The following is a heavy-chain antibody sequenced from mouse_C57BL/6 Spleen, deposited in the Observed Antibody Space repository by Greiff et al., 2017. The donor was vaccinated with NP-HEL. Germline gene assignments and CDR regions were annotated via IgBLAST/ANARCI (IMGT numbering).Heavy chain of an antibody. J-gene: IGHJ2*01. CDR1: GYTFTSYW. CDR3: ARKITTALFDY. CDR2: IDPSDSET. D-gene: IGHD1-2*01. V-gene: IGHV1-52*01. Sequence: QVQLQQSGAELVRPGSSVKLSCKASGYTFTSYWMHWVKQRPIQGLEWIGNIDPSDSETHYNQKFKDKATLTVDKSSSTAYMQLSSLTSEDSAVYYCARKITTALFDYWGQGTTLTVSS.